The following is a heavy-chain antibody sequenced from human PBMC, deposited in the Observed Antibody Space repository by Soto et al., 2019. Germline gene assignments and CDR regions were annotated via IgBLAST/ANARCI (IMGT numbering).Heavy chain of an antibody. Sequence: QVQLQQWGAGLLKTSEILSLTCVVSGGSFSGYFWTWIRQSPGRGLEWIGEISHSGSRNYNPAFQSRVIISVDSSKNHVSLKLSSVTAADSATYFCARGLAYDRPITVAEPFDSWGQGTLVTISS. CDR3: ARGLAYDRPITVAEPFDS. CDR2: ISHSGSR. J-gene: IGHJ4*02. CDR1: GGSFSGYF. V-gene: IGHV4-34*02. D-gene: IGHD6-19*01.